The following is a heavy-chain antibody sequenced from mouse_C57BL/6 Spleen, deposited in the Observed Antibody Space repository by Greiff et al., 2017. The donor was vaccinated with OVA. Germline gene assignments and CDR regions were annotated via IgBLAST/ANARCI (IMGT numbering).Heavy chain of an antibody. CDR3: ARSGLTCYFDY. J-gene: IGHJ2*01. CDR2: IYPGDGDT. V-gene: IGHV1-80*01. D-gene: IGHD3-1*01. CDR1: GYAFSSYW. Sequence: VQLQESGAELVKPGASVKISCKASGYAFSSYWMNWVKQRPGKGLEWIGQIYPGDGDTNYNGKFKGKATLTADKSSSTAYMQLSSLTSEDSAVYFCARSGLTCYFDYWGQGTTLTVSS.